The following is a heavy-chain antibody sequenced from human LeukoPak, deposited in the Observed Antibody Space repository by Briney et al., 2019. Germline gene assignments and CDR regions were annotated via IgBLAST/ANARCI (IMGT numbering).Heavy chain of an antibody. V-gene: IGHV1-24*01. CDR3: ATLDSSGFGYYFDY. CDR1: GYTLTELS. CDR2: LNPEDGET. D-gene: IGHD3-22*01. Sequence: GASVKVSCKVSGYTLTELSMHWVRQAPGKGLEWMGGLNPEDGETIYAQKFQGRVTMTEDTSTDTAYMELSSLRSEDTAVYYCATLDSSGFGYYFDYWGQGTLVTVSS. J-gene: IGHJ4*02.